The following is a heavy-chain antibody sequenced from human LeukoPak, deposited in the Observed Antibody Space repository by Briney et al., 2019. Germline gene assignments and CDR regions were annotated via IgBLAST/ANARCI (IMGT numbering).Heavy chain of an antibody. D-gene: IGHD3-3*01. CDR2: IGGSGGST. Sequence: GGSLRLSCTASGFTLSSYAMSWVRQAPGKGLEWVSTIGGSGGSTYYADSVKGRFAISTDNSKNRLYLQMNSLRAEDTALYYCAKSSEDKFDFWSGSYTTYYCYYMDDWGKGTTVTVSS. V-gene: IGHV3-23*01. CDR1: GFTLSSYA. CDR3: AKSSEDKFDFWSGSYTTYYCYYMDD. J-gene: IGHJ6*03.